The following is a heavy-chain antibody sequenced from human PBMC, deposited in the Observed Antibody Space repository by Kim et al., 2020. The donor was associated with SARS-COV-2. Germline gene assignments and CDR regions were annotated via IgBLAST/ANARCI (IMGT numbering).Heavy chain of an antibody. CDR3: TRGVTAGYDY. D-gene: IGHD6-25*01. J-gene: IGHJ4*02. V-gene: IGHV1-8*01. Sequence: VYAQEFQGRVRMNKDTTITTAYLELSSMKSEDTAVYYCTRGVTAGYDYWGQGTLVTVSS.